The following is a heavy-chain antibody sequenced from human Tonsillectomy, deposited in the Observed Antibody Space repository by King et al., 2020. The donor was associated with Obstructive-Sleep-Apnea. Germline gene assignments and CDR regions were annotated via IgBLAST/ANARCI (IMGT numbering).Heavy chain of an antibody. Sequence: QLVQSGAEVKKPGASVKVSCKASGYTFLSYAMHWVRQAPGQRLEWMGWINAGNGNTKYSQKFQGRVTITRDTSASTAYMELSSLRSEDTAVYYCAREYYDILTGRSFDYWGQGTLVTVSS. CDR3: AREYYDILTGRSFDY. D-gene: IGHD3-9*01. J-gene: IGHJ4*02. V-gene: IGHV1-3*01. CDR1: GYTFLSYA. CDR2: INAGNGNT.